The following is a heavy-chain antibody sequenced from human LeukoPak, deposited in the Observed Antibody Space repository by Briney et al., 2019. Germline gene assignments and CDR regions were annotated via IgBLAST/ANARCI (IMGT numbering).Heavy chain of an antibody. J-gene: IGHJ5*02. CDR1: GGSISSSSYD. CDR3: ARLEDYYDSSGYSPPFDP. D-gene: IGHD3-22*01. V-gene: IGHV4-39*01. CDR2: IYYSGST. Sequence: PSETLSLTCTVSGGSISSSSYDWGWIRQPRGKGLEWIGSIYYSGSTYYNPSLKSRVTISVDTSKNQFSLKLSSVTAADTAVYYCARLEDYYDSSGYSPPFDPWGQGTLVTVSS.